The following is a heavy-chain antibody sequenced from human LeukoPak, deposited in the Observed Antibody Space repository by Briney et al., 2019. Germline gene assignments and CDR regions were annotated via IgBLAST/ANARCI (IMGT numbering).Heavy chain of an antibody. V-gene: IGHV4-61*01. CDR1: GSSVSSGTYH. D-gene: IGHD2-8*01. Sequence: SETLSLTRSVSGSSVSSGTYHWIWIRQPPGKGLEWIGNVHHSGIPNYNSSLKSRVIISLDTSKNQFSLKLSSVTAADTALYSCARGVLYWGQGTLVTVSS. J-gene: IGHJ4*01. CDR2: VHHSGIP. CDR3: ARGVLY.